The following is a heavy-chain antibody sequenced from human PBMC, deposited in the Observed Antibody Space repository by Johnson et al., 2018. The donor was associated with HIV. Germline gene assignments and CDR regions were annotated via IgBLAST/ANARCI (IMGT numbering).Heavy chain of an antibody. Sequence: VQLVESGGALVQPGGSLRLSCAASGFTVSSNYMSWVRQAPGKGLEWVSVIYSGGSTYYADSVKGRFTISRDNSKNTLYLQMNSLRAEDTAVYYCARVREYSGSLGAFDIWGQGTMVTVSS. V-gene: IGHV3-66*01. CDR1: GFTVSSNY. D-gene: IGHD1-26*01. J-gene: IGHJ3*02. CDR3: ARVREYSGSLGAFDI. CDR2: IYSGGST.